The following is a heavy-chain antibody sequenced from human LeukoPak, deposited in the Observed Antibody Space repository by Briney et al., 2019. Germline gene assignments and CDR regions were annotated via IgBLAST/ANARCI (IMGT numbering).Heavy chain of an antibody. CDR2: ISNSGGTT. J-gene: IGHJ4*02. Sequence: GGSLRLSCAVSGLTFSSYAVTWVRQAPGKGLEWVSSISNSGGTTYHADSVKGRFTMSRDNSKNTLYLQMNSLRAEDTAVYFCAKLSSGSYTDYWGQGILVTVSS. V-gene: IGHV3-23*01. D-gene: IGHD1-26*01. CDR3: AKLSSGSYTDY. CDR1: GLTFSSYA.